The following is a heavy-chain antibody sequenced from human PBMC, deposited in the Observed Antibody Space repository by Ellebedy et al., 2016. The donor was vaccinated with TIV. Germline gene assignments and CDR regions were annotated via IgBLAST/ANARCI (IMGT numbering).Heavy chain of an antibody. D-gene: IGHD3-3*01. J-gene: IGHJ3*02. CDR3: AKDLGKGVTLDAFDI. Sequence: GGSLRLXXAATGFTFSSYWMYWVRQAPGKGLVWVSGINSDGSSTIYADSVKGRFTISRDNSEKTVYLQMNSLRAEDTAVYYCAKDLGKGVTLDAFDIWGQGTTVIVSS. V-gene: IGHV3-74*01. CDR2: INSDGSST. CDR1: GFTFSSYW.